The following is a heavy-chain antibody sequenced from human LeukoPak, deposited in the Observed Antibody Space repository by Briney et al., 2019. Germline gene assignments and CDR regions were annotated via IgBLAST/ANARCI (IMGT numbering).Heavy chain of an antibody. CDR1: GFTFSNYG. CDR2: ISGGAGSA. Sequence: GGSLRLSCAASGFTFSNYGMNWVRQAPGKGLEWVSSISGGAGSASYADSVKGRFTMSRDNSKNTLYLQMNSLRAEDTAVYYCAKDGGYGSGNYYPDYWGQGTLVTVSS. V-gene: IGHV3-23*01. J-gene: IGHJ4*02. CDR3: AKDGGYGSGNYYPDY. D-gene: IGHD3-10*01.